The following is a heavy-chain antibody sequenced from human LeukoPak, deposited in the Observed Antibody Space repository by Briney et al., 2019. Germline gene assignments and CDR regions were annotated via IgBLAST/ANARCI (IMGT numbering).Heavy chain of an antibody. J-gene: IGHJ4*02. D-gene: IGHD3-16*02. V-gene: IGHV3-7*01. CDR1: EFTFSNYW. CDR2: INKDGSTQ. CDR3: ARHPYDYIWGSDRLAHFDN. Sequence: PGGSLRVSCAASEFTFSNYWMTWVRPAPGKGLEWVANINKDGSTQNYVDSVKGRFTISRDNARSSLYLQMNSLRAEDTAVYYCARHPYDYIWGSDRLAHFDNWGQGTLVTVSS.